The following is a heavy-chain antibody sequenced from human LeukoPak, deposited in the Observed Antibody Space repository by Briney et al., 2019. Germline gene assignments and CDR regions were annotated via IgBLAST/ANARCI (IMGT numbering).Heavy chain of an antibody. V-gene: IGHV4-59*12. Sequence: SETLSLTCTVSGGSISSFYWSWIRQPPGKGLEWIGYMYYSGSTNYNPSLKSRVTISVDTSKNQFSLKLSSVTAEDTAVYYCARDDGYSYGIVDYWGQGTLVTVSS. D-gene: IGHD5-18*01. J-gene: IGHJ4*02. CDR3: ARDDGYSYGIVDY. CDR2: MYYSGST. CDR1: GGSISSFY.